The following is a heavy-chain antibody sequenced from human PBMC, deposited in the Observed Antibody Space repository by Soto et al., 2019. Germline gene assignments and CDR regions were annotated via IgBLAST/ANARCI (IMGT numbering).Heavy chain of an antibody. Sequence: QVPLVQSGAEVKKPGASVKVSCKASGYTLNTYGVHWVRQAPGRGLEWVGWISAHSGKSDYAQSFQARVTITTDTSTSTAYMDLRSLRSDDTAVYYCTRGQIYFDYWGQGTLVTVSS. CDR1: GYTLNTYG. V-gene: IGHV1-18*01. J-gene: IGHJ4*02. CDR2: ISAHSGKS. CDR3: TRGQIYFDY.